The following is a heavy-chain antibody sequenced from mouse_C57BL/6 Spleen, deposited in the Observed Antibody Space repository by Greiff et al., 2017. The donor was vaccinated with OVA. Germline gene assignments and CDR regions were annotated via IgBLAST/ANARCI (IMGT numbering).Heavy chain of an antibody. CDR3: ARAGDGYYPDY. CDR1: GYAFSSYW. J-gene: IGHJ2*01. CDR2: IYPGDGDT. D-gene: IGHD2-3*01. V-gene: IGHV1-80*01. Sequence: QVQLQQSGAELVKPGASVKISCKASGYAFSSYWMNWVKQRPGKGLEWIGQIYPGDGDTNYNGKFKGKATLTADKSSITAYMQLSSLTSEDSAVYFCARAGDGYYPDYWGQGTTLTVSS.